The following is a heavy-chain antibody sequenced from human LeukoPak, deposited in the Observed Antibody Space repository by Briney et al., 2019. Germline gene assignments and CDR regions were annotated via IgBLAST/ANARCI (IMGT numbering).Heavy chain of an antibody. CDR1: GFTFSSYG. J-gene: IGHJ4*02. V-gene: IGHV3-23*01. D-gene: IGHD4-17*01. CDR3: AKAPMTTVTTLDYYFDY. Sequence: GSLRLSCAASGFTFSSYGMSWVRQAPGKGLEWVSAISGSGGSTYYADSVKGRFTISRDNSKNTLYLQMNSLRAEDTAVYYCAKAPMTTVTTLDYYFDYWGQGTLVTVSS. CDR2: ISGSGGST.